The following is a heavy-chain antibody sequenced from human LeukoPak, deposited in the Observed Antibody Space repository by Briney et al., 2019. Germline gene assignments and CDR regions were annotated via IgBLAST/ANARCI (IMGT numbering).Heavy chain of an antibody. CDR1: GFTFSSYA. D-gene: IGHD3-3*01. CDR3: AKGIHDFWSGYYYYYYGVDV. CDR2: ISGSGGST. V-gene: IGHV3-23*01. Sequence: GGSLRLSCAASGFTFSSYAMSWVRQAPGKGLEWVSAISGSGGSTYYADSVKGRFTISRDNSKNTLYLQMNSLRAEDTAVYYCAKGIHDFWSGYYYYYYGVDVWGQGTTVTVSS. J-gene: IGHJ6*02.